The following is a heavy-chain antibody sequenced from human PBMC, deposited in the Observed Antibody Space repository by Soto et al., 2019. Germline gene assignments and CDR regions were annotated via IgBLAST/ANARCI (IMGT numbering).Heavy chain of an antibody. CDR2: ISYDGSNK. CDR1: GFTFSSYG. J-gene: IGHJ6*02. D-gene: IGHD2-21*02. V-gene: IGHV3-30*18. Sequence: QVQLVESGGGVVQPGRPLRLSCAASGFTFSSYGMCWVRQAPGKGLEWVALISYDGSNKYYADSVKGRFTISRDNSKNTLYLQMNSLRAEDTAVYYCAKDLMQIVVVTSPYYYYYAMDVWGQGTTVTVSS. CDR3: AKDLMQIVVVTSPYYYYYAMDV.